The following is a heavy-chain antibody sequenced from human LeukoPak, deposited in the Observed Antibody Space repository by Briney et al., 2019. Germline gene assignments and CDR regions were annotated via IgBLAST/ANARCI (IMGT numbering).Heavy chain of an antibody. CDR3: ARESPLIRDGYRD. D-gene: IGHD5-24*01. Sequence: PGGSLRLSCAASGFTFSSYSMNWVRQAPGKGLEWVSSISSSSSYIYYADSVKGRFTISRDNAKNSLYLQMNSLRAEDTAVYYCARESPLIRDGYRDWGQGTLVTVSS. CDR1: GFTFSSYS. CDR2: ISSSSSYI. V-gene: IGHV3-21*01. J-gene: IGHJ4*02.